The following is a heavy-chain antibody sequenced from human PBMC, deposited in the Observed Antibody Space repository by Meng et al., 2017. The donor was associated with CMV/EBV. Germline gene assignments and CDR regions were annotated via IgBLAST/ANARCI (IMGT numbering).Heavy chain of an antibody. D-gene: IGHD1-26*01. CDR2: INWNGGST. J-gene: IGHJ4*02. Sequence: GGSLRLSCAASGFTFDDYGMSWVRRAPGKGLEWVSGINWNGGSTGYADSVKGRFTISRDNAKNSLYLQMNSLRAEDTALYYCARAQSGSYAPTPFDYWGQGTLVTVSS. CDR1: GFTFDDYG. CDR3: ARAQSGSYAPTPFDY. V-gene: IGHV3-20*04.